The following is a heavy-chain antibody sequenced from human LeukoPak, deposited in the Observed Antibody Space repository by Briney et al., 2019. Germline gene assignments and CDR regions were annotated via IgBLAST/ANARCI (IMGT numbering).Heavy chain of an antibody. D-gene: IGHD6-19*01. CDR2: ISGSGGST. CDR1: GFTFSSYA. Sequence: GGSLRLSCAASGFTFSSYAMSWVRQAPGKGLERVSAISGSGGSTYYADSVKGRFTISRDNSKNTLYLQMNSLRAEDTAVYYCAKASQWLVSSNYFDYWGQGTLVTVSS. CDR3: AKASQWLVSSNYFDY. J-gene: IGHJ4*02. V-gene: IGHV3-23*01.